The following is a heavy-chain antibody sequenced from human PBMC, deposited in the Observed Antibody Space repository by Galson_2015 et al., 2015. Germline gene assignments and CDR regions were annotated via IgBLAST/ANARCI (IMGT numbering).Heavy chain of an antibody. V-gene: IGHV3-30-3*01. D-gene: IGHD1-7*01. CDR2: ISYDGSNK. Sequence: SLRLSCAASGFTFSSYAMHWVRQAPGKGLEWMAVISYDGSNKYYVDSVKGRFTISRDNSKNTLYLQMNSLRAEDTAVYYCARVAELELLVGWFDPWGQGTLVTVSS. CDR3: ARVAELELLVGWFDP. CDR1: GFTFSSYA. J-gene: IGHJ5*02.